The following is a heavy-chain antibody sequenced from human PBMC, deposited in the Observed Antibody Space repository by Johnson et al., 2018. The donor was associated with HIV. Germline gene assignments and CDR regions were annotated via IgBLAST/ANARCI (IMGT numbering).Heavy chain of an antibody. CDR2: ISYDGSNK. J-gene: IGHJ3*01. V-gene: IGHV3-30-3*01. D-gene: IGHD2-15*01. CDR3: ARAPRWSQTFDL. Sequence: VQLVESGGGVVQPGRSLRLSCAASGFTFSSYAIHWVRQAPGKGLEWVAVISYDGSNKYYADSVKGRFTISRDNSKQTLYLQMNSLRAEDTAVYYCARAPRWSQTFDLWGQGTMVTVSS. CDR1: GFTFSSYA.